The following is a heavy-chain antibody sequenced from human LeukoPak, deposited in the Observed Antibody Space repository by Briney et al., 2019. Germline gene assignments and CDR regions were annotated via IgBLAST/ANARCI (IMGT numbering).Heavy chain of an antibody. CDR2: IYYSGST. J-gene: IGHJ3*02. V-gene: IGHV4-59*01. CDR3: ARAVFYYDSSGYYYDSAFDI. CDR1: GGSISSYY. D-gene: IGHD3-22*01. Sequence: SETLSLTCTVSGGSISSYYWSWIRQPPGKGLEWIGYIYYSGSTNYNPSLKSRVTISVDTSKNQFSLKLSSVTAADTAVYYCARAVFYYDSSGYYYDSAFDIWGQGTMVTVSS.